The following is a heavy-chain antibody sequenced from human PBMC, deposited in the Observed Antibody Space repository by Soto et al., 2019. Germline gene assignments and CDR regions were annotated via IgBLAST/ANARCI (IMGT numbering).Heavy chain of an antibody. D-gene: IGHD3-3*01. J-gene: IGHJ3*01. CDR2: INPSGGST. CDR3: ARGTDFWSGYPRPSDAFDV. V-gene: IGHV1-46*01. Sequence: ASVKVSCKASGYTFTSYYMHWVRQAPGQGLEWMGIINPSGGSTTYAQKFQGRVTMTRDTSTSTVYMEMSSLRSEDTAVYYCARGTDFWSGYPRPSDAFDVWGQGTMVTVSS. CDR1: GYTFTSYY.